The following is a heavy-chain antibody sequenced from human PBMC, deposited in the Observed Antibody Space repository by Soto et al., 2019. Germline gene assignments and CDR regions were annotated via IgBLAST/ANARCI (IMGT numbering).Heavy chain of an antibody. J-gene: IGHJ4*02. D-gene: IGHD3-22*01. CDR2: IYYSGST. Sequence: SETLSLTCTVSGGSISSGGYYWSWIRQHPGKGLGWIGYIYYSGSTYYNPSLKSRVTISVDTSKNQFSLKLSSVTAADTAMYYCARQIYDSDTGPNFQYYFDSWGQGTPVTVSS. CDR1: GGSISSGGYY. CDR3: ARQIYDSDTGPNFQYYFDS. V-gene: IGHV4-31*03.